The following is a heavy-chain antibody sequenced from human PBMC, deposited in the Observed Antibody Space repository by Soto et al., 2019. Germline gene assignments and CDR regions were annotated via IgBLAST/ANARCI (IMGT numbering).Heavy chain of an antibody. CDR2: ISFDGVSK. V-gene: IGHV3-30*03. Sequence: GGSLRLSCTAFGFTFKYYGMHWVRQAPGKGLEWVALISFDGVSKYSADSVKGRFTISRDNSMNMLYLQMNSLSAEDAAIYYCERDKWQYDSRSGMEVWGPGTTVTVSS. CDR3: ERDKWQYDSRSGMEV. CDR1: GFTFKYYG. J-gene: IGHJ6*02. D-gene: IGHD3-22*01.